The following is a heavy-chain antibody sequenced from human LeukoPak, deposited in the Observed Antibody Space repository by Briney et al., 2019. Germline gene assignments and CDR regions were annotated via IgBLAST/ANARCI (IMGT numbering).Heavy chain of an antibody. CDR1: GFTFNSYG. D-gene: IGHD2-21*02. CDR3: AKDYEAYCGGDCSSFFDY. V-gene: IGHV3-30*18. CDR2: ISYDGSKE. J-gene: IGHJ4*02. Sequence: PGGSLRLSCAGSGFTFNSYGMHWVRQAPGKGLEWVAVISYDGSKEDYADPVKGRLTISRDNSKNTVNLQMNSLRAEDTAVYYCAKDYEAYCGGDCSSFFDYWGQGTLVTVSS.